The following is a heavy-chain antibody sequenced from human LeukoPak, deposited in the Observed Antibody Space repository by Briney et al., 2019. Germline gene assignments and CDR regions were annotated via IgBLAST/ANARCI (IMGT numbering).Heavy chain of an antibody. D-gene: IGHD4-17*01. J-gene: IGHJ6*03. CDR1: GFTVNSNY. CDR3: TVTTSYYYYYMDV. Sequence: PGGSLRLSCAASGFTVNSNYLSWVRQAPGKGLEWVSSISSSSSYIYYADSVKGRFTISRDNAKNSLYLQMNSLRAEDTAVYYRTVTTSYYYYYMDVWGKGTTVTVSS. CDR2: ISSSSSYI. V-gene: IGHV3-21*01.